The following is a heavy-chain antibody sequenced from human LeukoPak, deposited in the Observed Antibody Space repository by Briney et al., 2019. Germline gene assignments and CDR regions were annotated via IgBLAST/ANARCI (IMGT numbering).Heavy chain of an antibody. J-gene: IGHJ6*04. CDR2: IDWDDDK. CDR1: GFSLSTSGMG. V-gene: IGHV2-70*01. CDR3: ARTPADIVVVPAAMRHYYYGMDV. Sequence: SGPTLVNPTQPLTLTCTFSGFSLSTSGMGVSWIRQPPGKALEWLALIDWDDDKYYSTSLKTRLTISKDTSKNQVVLTMTNMDPVDTATYYCARTPADIVVVPAAMRHYYYGMDVWGKGTTVTVSS. D-gene: IGHD2-2*01.